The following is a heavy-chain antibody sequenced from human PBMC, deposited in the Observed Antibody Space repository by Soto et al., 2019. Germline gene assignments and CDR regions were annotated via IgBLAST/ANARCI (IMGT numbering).Heavy chain of an antibody. CDR2: ISSSSSTI. J-gene: IGHJ4*02. V-gene: IGHV3-48*01. CDR1: GFTFSSYS. D-gene: IGHD2-8*01. CDR3: ASAEQSFIAENRVDYAN. Sequence: PGGSLRLSCAASGFTFSSYSMNWVRQAPGKGLEWVSYISSSSSTIYYADSVKGRFTISRDNAKNSLYLQMNSLRAEDTAVYYCASAEQSFIAENRVDYANWGQGTLVTVSS.